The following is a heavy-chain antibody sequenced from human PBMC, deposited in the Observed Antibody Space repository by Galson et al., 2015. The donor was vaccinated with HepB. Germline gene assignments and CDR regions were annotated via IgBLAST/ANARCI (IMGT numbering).Heavy chain of an antibody. Sequence: SLRLSCAASGFTFSSYGMHWVRQAPGKGLEWVAVISYDGSNKYYGDSVKGRFTISRDNSKNTLFLQMNCLRAEDTGVSYCAKDHFYCDNSGPFDYWGQGTLVTVSS. CDR2: ISYDGSNK. J-gene: IGHJ4*02. CDR1: GFTFSSYG. D-gene: IGHD3-22*01. V-gene: IGHV3-30*18. CDR3: AKDHFYCDNSGPFDY.